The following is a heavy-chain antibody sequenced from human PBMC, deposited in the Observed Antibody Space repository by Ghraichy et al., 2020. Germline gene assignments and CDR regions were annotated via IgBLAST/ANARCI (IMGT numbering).Heavy chain of an antibody. CDR2: INSDGSST. Sequence: LSLTCAASGFTFSSYWMHWVRQAPGKGLVWVSRINSDGSSTSYADSVKGRFTISRDNAKNTLYLQMNSLRAEDTAVYYCARGRGAAAGTGDDYWGQGTLVTVSS. D-gene: IGHD6-13*01. CDR1: GFTFSSYW. J-gene: IGHJ4*02. CDR3: ARGRGAAAGTGDDY. V-gene: IGHV3-74*01.